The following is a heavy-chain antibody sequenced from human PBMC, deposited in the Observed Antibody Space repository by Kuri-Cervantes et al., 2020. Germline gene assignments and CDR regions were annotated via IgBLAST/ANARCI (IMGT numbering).Heavy chain of an antibody. V-gene: IGHV3-23*01. CDR3: AKGYSYGSYWYFDL. D-gene: IGHD5-18*01. CDR2: ISGSGGST. J-gene: IGHJ2*01. CDR1: GFTFSSYA. Sequence: GESLKISCAVSGFTFSSYAMSWVRQAPGKGLEWVSAISGSGGSTYYADSVKGRFTISRDNAKNSLYLQMNSLRPEDTALYYCAKGYSYGSYWYFDLWGRGTLVTVSS.